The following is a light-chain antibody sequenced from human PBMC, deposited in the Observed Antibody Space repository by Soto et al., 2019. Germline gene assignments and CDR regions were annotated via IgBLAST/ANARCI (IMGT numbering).Light chain of an antibody. CDR3: KSYAGSNTYV. J-gene: IGLJ1*01. CDR2: EVV. V-gene: IGLV2-8*01. CDR1: KNDIGLYDF. Sequence: QSALTQPPSASGSPGQSVTISCTGTKNDIGLYDFVSWYQHHPGKAPRLCIYEVVQRPSGVPDRVSGSKSGNTASLTVSGLQAADEADYFCKSYAGSNTYVFGSGTKVTVL.